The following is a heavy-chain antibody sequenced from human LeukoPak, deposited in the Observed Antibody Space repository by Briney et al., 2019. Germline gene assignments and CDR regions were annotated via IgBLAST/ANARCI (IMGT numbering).Heavy chain of an antibody. Sequence: ASVKVSCKASGYTFISHDINWVRQATGQGLGWMGWINPNSGNTGYAQKFQGRVTFTRNTSISTAYMELSSLRSEDTAVYYCARAGRFVSGHAWFDPWGQGTLVTVS. D-gene: IGHD5-12*01. CDR1: GYTFISHD. CDR2: INPNSGNT. J-gene: IGHJ5*02. V-gene: IGHV1-8*03. CDR3: ARAGRFVSGHAWFDP.